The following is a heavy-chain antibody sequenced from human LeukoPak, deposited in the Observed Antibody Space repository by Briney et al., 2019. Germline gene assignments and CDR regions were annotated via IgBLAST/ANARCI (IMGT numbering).Heavy chain of an antibody. CDR3: ARIRQMDDYVWGSYRPKYYFDY. V-gene: IGHV2-70*11. Sequence: SGPTLVNPTQTLTLTCTFSGFSLSTSGMCVSWIRQPLGKALEWLARIDWDDDKYYSTSLKTRLTISKDTSKNQVVLTMTNMDPVDTATYYCARIRQMDDYVWGSYRPKYYFDYWGQGTLVTVSS. D-gene: IGHD3-16*02. CDR1: GFSLSTSGMC. J-gene: IGHJ4*02. CDR2: IDWDDDK.